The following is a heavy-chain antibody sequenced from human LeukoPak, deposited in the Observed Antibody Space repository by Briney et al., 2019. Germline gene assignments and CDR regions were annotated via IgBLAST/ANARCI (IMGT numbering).Heavy chain of an antibody. CDR1: GGSISSSDHF. J-gene: IGHJ5*01. D-gene: IGHD2-15*01. V-gene: IGHV4-39*01. CDR3: ARGFSALVGSGNWFDS. CDR2: LYYTGSA. Sequence: SETLSLTCTVSGGSISSSDHFWGWIRQSPGKGLEWIGSLYYTGSAYYNPSLKSRVTIFVDTSKNQFSLGVTSVTAADTYVYYCARGFSALVGSGNWFDSWGQGTLVTVSS.